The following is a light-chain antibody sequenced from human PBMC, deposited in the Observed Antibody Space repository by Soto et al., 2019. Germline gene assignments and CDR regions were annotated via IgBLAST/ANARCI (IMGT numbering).Light chain of an antibody. CDR1: QSVSSK. CDR2: GAS. J-gene: IGKJ5*01. Sequence: IVMTQSPATLSVSVWERATISCRASQSVSSKLAWYQQKPGQAPRLLIYGASSIDSGVPARFSGSGSGTESIITISSLQSEDFAVYYCQRYGSSPTFGQGTRLEIK. CDR3: QRYGSSPT. V-gene: IGKV3-15*01.